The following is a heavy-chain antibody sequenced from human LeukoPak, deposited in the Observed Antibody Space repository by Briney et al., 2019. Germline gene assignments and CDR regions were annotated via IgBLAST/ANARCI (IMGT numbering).Heavy chain of an antibody. CDR1: GFDVSINY. CDR2: IHNEGST. V-gene: IGHV3-66*01. CDR3: ARGFLQLTPYYFDY. D-gene: IGHD1-1*01. J-gene: IGHJ4*02. Sequence: GGSLRLSCAASGFDVSINYMNWIRQSPEKGLEWVSIIHNEGSTYYADSVKGRFTISRDNSTNTVSLQMDSLRVDDTGIYYCARGFLQLTPYYFDYWGQGALVTVSS.